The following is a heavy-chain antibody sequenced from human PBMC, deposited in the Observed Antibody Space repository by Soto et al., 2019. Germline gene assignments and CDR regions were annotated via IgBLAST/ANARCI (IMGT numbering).Heavy chain of an antibody. CDR3: VKAWYGDGVHAFDI. CDR2: ISINGGST. J-gene: IGHJ3*02. CDR1: GFTFSSYA. Sequence: GGSLRLSCSASGFTFSSYAMHWVRQAPGKGLEYVSSISINGGSTHYADSVKGRFTISRDNSRNTQYLQMSSLRADDTAVYYCVKAWYGDGVHAFDIWGQGTMVTVSS. D-gene: IGHD4-17*01. V-gene: IGHV3-64D*06.